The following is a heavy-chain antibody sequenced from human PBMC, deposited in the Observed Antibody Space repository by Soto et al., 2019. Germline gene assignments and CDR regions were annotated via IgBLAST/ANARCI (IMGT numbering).Heavy chain of an antibody. D-gene: IGHD1-1*01. V-gene: IGHV3-74*01. CDR2: IKGDGGST. CDR3: ARGIPGHYAFDV. CDR1: GFTLSNYG. J-gene: IGHJ3*01. Sequence: EVQLVESGGGLIQPGGSLRLSCAASGFTLSNYGMNWVRQVPGKGLVWVARIKGDGGSTTDADSVKGRFTISRDNAQNTLFVQINSLTAEDTAVYSCARGIPGHYAFDVWGQGTMVTVSS.